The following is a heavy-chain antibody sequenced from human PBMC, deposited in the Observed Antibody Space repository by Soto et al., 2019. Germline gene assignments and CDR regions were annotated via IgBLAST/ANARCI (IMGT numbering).Heavy chain of an antibody. D-gene: IGHD1-26*01. CDR3: AGGVLSGSYYNWFDP. J-gene: IGHJ5*02. CDR1: GYTFTGYY. Sequence: ASVKVSFKASGYTFTGYYMHWVRQAPGQGLEWMGWINPNSGGTDYAQKFQGRVTMTRDTSISTAYMELSRLRSDDTAVYYCAGGVLSGSYYNWFDPWGQGTPVTV. V-gene: IGHV1-2*02. CDR2: INPNSGGT.